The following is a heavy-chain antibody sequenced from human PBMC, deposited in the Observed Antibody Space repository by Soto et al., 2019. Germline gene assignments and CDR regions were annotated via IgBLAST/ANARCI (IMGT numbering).Heavy chain of an antibody. Sequence: QVQLVQSGAEVKKPGSSVKVSCKASGVSFSNYAISWVRQAPGQGLEWMGGIIPVFGTTNFAQKFQGRLTITGDESTNTAYMELSSLRSEDTAIYFCARVNYYPGDRYDFDYWGQGTLVTVSS. CDR2: IIPVFGTT. D-gene: IGHD4-4*01. V-gene: IGHV1-69*01. CDR3: ARVNYYPGDRYDFDY. J-gene: IGHJ4*02. CDR1: GVSFSNYA.